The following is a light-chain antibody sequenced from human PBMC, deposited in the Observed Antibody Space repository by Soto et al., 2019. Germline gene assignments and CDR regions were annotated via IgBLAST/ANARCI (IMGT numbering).Light chain of an antibody. CDR3: QQYNSYV. CDR2: DAS. J-gene: IGKJ1*01. V-gene: IGKV1-5*01. CDR1: QGISSW. Sequence: DIKMAQSPSTLSASVGGRVTIACRASQGISSWLAWYQQKPGKAPKLLIYDASSLESGVPSRFSGSGSGTEFTLTISSLQPDDFATYYCQQYNSYVFGQGTKVDIK.